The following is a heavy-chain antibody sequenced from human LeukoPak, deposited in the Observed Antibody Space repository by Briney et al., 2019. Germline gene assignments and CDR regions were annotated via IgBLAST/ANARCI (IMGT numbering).Heavy chain of an antibody. CDR3: ARDRGSYIPDAFDI. CDR2: ISSSSSTI. D-gene: IGHD1-26*01. Sequence: GGSLRLSCAASGFTFSSYSMNWVRQAPGKGVEWVSYISSSSSTIYYADSVKGGLTISRENAKKSLYLQMNSLRAEDTAVYYCARDRGSYIPDAFDIWGQGTMVTVSS. V-gene: IGHV3-48*01. CDR1: GFTFSSYS. J-gene: IGHJ3*02.